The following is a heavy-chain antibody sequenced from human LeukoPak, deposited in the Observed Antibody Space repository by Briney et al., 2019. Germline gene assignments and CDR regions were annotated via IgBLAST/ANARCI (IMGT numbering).Heavy chain of an antibody. CDR2: ISWNSGSI. CDR3: ARDLYNSASK. V-gene: IGHV3-9*01. D-gene: IGHD6-25*01. CDR1: GFTFDDYV. J-gene: IGHJ4*02. Sequence: GGSLRLSCAASGFTFDDYVMHWVRQAPGKGLEWVSGISWNSGSIGYADSVKGRFTISRDNAKNSLYLQMNSLRAEDTAVYYCARDLYNSASKWGQGTLVTVSS.